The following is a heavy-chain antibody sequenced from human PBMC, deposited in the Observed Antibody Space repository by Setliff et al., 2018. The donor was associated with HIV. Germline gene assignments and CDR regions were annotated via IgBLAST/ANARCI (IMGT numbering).Heavy chain of an antibody. D-gene: IGHD6-19*01. V-gene: IGHV4-59*01. CDR2: IRHSGYT. Sequence: LSLTCNVSGGSIGSYHWAWIRQSPGKGLEYIGNIRHSGYTNYNPSLKSRLNMSVDTSNYQISLKLTAVTAADTAVYYCAREFSERSPNPDHYYYYMDVWGKGTTVTVS. J-gene: IGHJ6*03. CDR1: GGSIGSYH. CDR3: AREFSERSPNPDHYYYYMDV.